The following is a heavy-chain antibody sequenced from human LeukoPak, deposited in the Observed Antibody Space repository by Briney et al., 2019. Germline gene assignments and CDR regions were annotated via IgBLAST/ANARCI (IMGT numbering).Heavy chain of an antibody. V-gene: IGHV6-1*01. Sequence: SQTLSLTCAISGDSVSSNGAAWNWIRQSPSRGLEWLGRTYYRSKWYNDYAVSVKSRITISPDTSKNQFSLQLNSVTPEDTAVYYCARGSLSGSYFAAHFDYWGQGTLVTVSS. CDR2: TYYRSKWYN. CDR1: GDSVSSNGAA. J-gene: IGHJ4*02. D-gene: IGHD1-26*01. CDR3: ARGSLSGSYFAAHFDY.